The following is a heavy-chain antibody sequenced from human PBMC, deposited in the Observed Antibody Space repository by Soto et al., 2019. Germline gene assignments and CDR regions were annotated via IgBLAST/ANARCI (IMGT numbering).Heavy chain of an antibody. CDR1: GFTFSSYA. J-gene: IGHJ6*02. CDR2: ISGSGGST. CDR3: AKFGGRSGYYYGMDV. D-gene: IGHD3-10*01. Sequence: PGGSLRLSCAASGFTFSSYAMSWVRQAPGKGLEWVSAISGSGGSTYYADSVKGRFTISRDNSKNTLYLQMNSLRAEDTAVYYCAKFGGRSGYYYGMDVWGQGTTVTVSS. V-gene: IGHV3-23*01.